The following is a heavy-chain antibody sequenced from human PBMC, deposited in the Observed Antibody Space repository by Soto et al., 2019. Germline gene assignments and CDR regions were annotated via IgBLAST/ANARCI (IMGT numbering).Heavy chain of an antibody. CDR1: GFTFSSYG. CDR2: IWYDGSNK. D-gene: IGHD3-22*01. V-gene: IGHV3-33*01. Sequence: QVQLVESGGGMVQPGRSLRLSCAASGFTFSSYGMHWVRQAPGKGLEWVAVIWYDGSNKNYADSVKGRFTISRDNSKNTLYLQMNSLRAEDTALCDCARGRDSSGYYTDWYFDLWGRGTLVTVSS. J-gene: IGHJ2*01. CDR3: ARGRDSSGYYTDWYFDL.